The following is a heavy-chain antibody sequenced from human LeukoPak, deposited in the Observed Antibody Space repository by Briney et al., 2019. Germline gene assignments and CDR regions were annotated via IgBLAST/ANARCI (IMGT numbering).Heavy chain of an antibody. CDR1: GGSITSYY. Sequence: PSETLSLTCSVSGGSITSYYWSWIRQPPGKGLEWIGYVTYSDNLSSDNTNFCPSFKSRVTMSLDTSKNHFTLKLTSVTAADSAVYYCARGGAGIDRWGQGTLVIVSS. CDR3: ARGGAGIDR. V-gene: IGHV4-59*01. J-gene: IGHJ5*02. CDR2: VTYSDNLSSDNT. D-gene: IGHD6-19*01.